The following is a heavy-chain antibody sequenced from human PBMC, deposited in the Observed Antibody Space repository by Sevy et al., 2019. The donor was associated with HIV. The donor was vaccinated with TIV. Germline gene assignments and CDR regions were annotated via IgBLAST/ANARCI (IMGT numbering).Heavy chain of an antibody. J-gene: IGHJ4*01. CDR2: IIPILGIA. V-gene: IGHV1-69*10. CDR1: GGTFSSYA. CDR3: AMSCGGYCYPTFFDY. D-gene: IGHD2-21*01. Sequence: ASVKVSCKASGGTFSSYAISWVRQAPGQGLEWMGGIIPILGIANYALKFQGRVTITADKSTSTAYMELSSLRSEDTAVYYCAMSCGGYCYPTFFDYWGHGTLVTVSS.